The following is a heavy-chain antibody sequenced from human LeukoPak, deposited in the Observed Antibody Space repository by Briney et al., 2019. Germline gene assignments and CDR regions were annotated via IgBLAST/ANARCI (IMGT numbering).Heavy chain of an antibody. J-gene: IGHJ5*02. CDR1: GFTFSNYW. V-gene: IGHV3-74*01. CDR2: INSDGINT. CDR3: ARRPLHCSSTSCYANWFDP. Sequence: GGSLRLSCAASGFTFSNYWMHWVRQAPGKGLVWVSRINSDGINTSYADSVKGRFTISRDNAKNTLNLQMNSLRAEDTAVYYCARRPLHCSSTSCYANWFDPWGQGTLVTVSS. D-gene: IGHD2-2*01.